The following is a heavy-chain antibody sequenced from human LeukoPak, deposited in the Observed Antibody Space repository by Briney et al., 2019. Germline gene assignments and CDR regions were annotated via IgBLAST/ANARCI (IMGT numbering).Heavy chain of an antibody. CDR2: ITNDGSST. CDR1: GLTFSSHW. D-gene: IGHD6-6*01. V-gene: IGHV3-74*01. CDR3: VGTIASRGSEY. Sequence: GGSLRLSCAASGLTFSSHWMHWVRQAPGKGLVWVSRITNDGSSTTYADSVKGRFTISRDNAKNMVYLQMNNLRVDDTAMYYCVGTIASRGSEYWGQGALVTVSS. J-gene: IGHJ4*02.